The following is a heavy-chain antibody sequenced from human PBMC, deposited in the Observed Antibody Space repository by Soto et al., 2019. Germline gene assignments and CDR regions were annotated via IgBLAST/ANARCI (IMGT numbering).Heavy chain of an antibody. V-gene: IGHV4-4*07. D-gene: IGHD6-19*01. Sequence: LSLTCTVSGGSISSYYWSWIRQPAGKGLEWIGRIYTSGSTNYNPSLKSRVTMSVDTSKNQFSLKLSSVTAADTAVYYCARDIWIAVAGTGGYYYGMDVWGQGTTVTVSS. J-gene: IGHJ6*02. CDR3: ARDIWIAVAGTGGYYYGMDV. CDR1: GGSISSYY. CDR2: IYTSGST.